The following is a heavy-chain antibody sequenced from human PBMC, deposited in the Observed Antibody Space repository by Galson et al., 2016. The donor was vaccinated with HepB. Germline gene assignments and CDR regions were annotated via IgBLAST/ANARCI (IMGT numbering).Heavy chain of an antibody. Sequence: SVKVSCKAAGDTFGTHAIRWVRQVPGQRLEWMGGIIPIFGTADYAQKFQDRVTFTADKSTSTAYMELSSLRSEDTAVYYCAREVGAKGLNWIDPWGQGTQVTVSS. J-gene: IGHJ5*02. CDR2: IIPIFGTA. V-gene: IGHV1-69*06. CDR3: AREVGAKGLNWIDP. CDR1: GDTFGTHA. D-gene: IGHD1-26*01.